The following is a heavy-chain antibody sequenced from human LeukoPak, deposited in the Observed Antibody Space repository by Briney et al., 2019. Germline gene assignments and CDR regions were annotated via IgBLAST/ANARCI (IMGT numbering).Heavy chain of an antibody. CDR2: ISDDGRKQ. Sequence: GGSLRLSCVASGFTFRRYDMHWVRQAQGKVLEWVAVISDDGRKQIYADSVKGRFTISRDNSKNTLYLQMNSLRAEDTAVYYCAKFPDIAVAGTNAYWGQGTLVTVSS. CDR3: AKFPDIAVAGTNAY. D-gene: IGHD6-19*01. V-gene: IGHV3-30-3*02. J-gene: IGHJ4*02. CDR1: GFTFRRYD.